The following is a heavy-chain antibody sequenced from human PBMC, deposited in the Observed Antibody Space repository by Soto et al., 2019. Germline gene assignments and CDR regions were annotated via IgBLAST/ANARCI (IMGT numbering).Heavy chain of an antibody. Sequence: QVHLEESGGGVVQPGTSLRLYCVASGFTFSRYGMHWVRQAPGKGLEWVAVIPNTENKKYYADSVKGRFTISRDNSQNTLFLQMDSLMSEDTAMYYCARTAGVRVRCALDIWGQGTMVTVS. CDR3: ARTAGVRVRCALDI. J-gene: IGHJ3*02. CDR1: GFTFSRYG. CDR2: IPNTENKK. D-gene: IGHD2-8*01. V-gene: IGHV3-30-3*01.